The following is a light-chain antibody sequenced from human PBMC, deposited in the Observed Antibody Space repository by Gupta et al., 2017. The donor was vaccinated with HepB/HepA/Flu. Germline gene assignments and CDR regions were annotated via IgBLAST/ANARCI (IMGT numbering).Light chain of an antibody. Sequence: DIQMTQSPSSLSESVGDRVTITCRASQSISTYLNWYQQKPGKAPKLLIYAASRVKSGVPSRFSGSGYGTDFTLTISSRQPEDFATYYCQQRDSTPWTFGQGTKVEIK. CDR3: QQRDSTPWT. V-gene: IGKV1-39*01. CDR1: QSISTY. CDR2: AAS. J-gene: IGKJ1*01.